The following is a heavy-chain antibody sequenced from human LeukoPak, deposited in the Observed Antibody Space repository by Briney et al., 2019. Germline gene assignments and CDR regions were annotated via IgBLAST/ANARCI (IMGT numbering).Heavy chain of an antibody. Sequence: GGSLRLSCVASGFTFSNAWMSWVRQAPGKGLEWVGRIKSKTDGGTTDYAAPVKGRFTISRDDSKNTLYLQMNNLKTEDTAVYYCTTETQWLAKYYFDYWGQGTLVTVSS. V-gene: IGHV3-15*01. CDR3: TTETQWLAKYYFDY. J-gene: IGHJ4*02. D-gene: IGHD6-19*01. CDR2: IKSKTDGGTT. CDR1: GFTFSNAW.